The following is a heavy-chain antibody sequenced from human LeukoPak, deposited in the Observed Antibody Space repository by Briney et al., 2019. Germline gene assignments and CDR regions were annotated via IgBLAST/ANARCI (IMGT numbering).Heavy chain of an antibody. Sequence: GGSLRLSCAASGFTFSSYAMHWVRQAPGKGLEWVSVISYDGSNKYYADSVKGRFTISRDNSKNTLYLQMNSLRAEDTAVYYCARSDGWYWGQGTLVTVSS. D-gene: IGHD6-19*01. V-gene: IGHV3-30*04. CDR2: ISYDGSNK. J-gene: IGHJ4*02. CDR3: ARSDGWY. CDR1: GFTFSSYA.